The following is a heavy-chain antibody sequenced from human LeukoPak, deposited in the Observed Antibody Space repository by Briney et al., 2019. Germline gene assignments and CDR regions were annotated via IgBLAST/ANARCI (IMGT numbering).Heavy chain of an antibody. CDR1: GFTFSSYS. CDR2: IRSASNNI. CDR3: SRDGWCGEYNWFDP. J-gene: IGHJ5*02. Sequence: GESLRLSCAASGFTFSSYSMNWVRQAPGKGLEWVSYIRSASNNIFYADSVKDRFTISRDNANNSLYLQMNSLRAEDTAMYYCSRDGWCGEYNWFDPWGEGTLVTVSS. D-gene: IGHD3-10*01. V-gene: IGHV3-48*01.